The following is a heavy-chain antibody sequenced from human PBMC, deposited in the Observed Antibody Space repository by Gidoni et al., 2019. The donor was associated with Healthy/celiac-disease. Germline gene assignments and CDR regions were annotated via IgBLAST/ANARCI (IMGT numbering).Heavy chain of an antibody. V-gene: IGHV3-9*01. D-gene: IGHD1-26*01. Sequence: EVQLVESGGGLVQPGRSLRLSCAASGFTFDDYAMHWVRQAPGKGLEWVAGISWNSGSIGYADSVKGRFTISRDNAKNSLYLQMNSLRAEDTALYYCAKISRAARNSGSYDYRGQGTLVTVSS. CDR1: GFTFDDYA. CDR3: AKISRAARNSGSYDY. J-gene: IGHJ4*02. CDR2: ISWNSGSI.